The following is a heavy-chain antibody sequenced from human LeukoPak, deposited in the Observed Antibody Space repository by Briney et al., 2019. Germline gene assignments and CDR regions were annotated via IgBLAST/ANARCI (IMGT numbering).Heavy chain of an antibody. CDR1: GYTFTGYY. V-gene: IGHV1-2*02. Sequence: GASVKVSCKASGYTFTGYYVHWVRQAPGQGLEWMGWINPNSGGTNYAQKFQGRVTMTRDTSISTAYMELSRLRSDDTAVYYCARERYYGSGKGRYFQHWGQGTLVTVSS. J-gene: IGHJ1*01. D-gene: IGHD3-10*01. CDR2: INPNSGGT. CDR3: ARERYYGSGKGRYFQH.